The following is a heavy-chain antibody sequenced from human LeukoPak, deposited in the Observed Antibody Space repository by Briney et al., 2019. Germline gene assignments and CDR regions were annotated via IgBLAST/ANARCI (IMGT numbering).Heavy chain of an antibody. V-gene: IGHV1-69*13. CDR1: GGTFSSYA. J-gene: IGHJ6*02. Sequence: SVKVSCKASGGTFSSYAISWVRQAPGQGLEWMGGIIPIFGTANYAQKFQGRVTITADESTSTAYMELSSLRSEDTAVYYCARTFIDIVVVPAAKQPGAPDYYYYGMDVWGQGTTVTASS. CDR2: IIPIFGTA. D-gene: IGHD2-2*01. CDR3: ARTFIDIVVVPAAKQPGAPDYYYYGMDV.